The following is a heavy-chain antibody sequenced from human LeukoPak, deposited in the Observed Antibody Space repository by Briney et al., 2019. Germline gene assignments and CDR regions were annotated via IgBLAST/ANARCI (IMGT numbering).Heavy chain of an antibody. D-gene: IGHD6-19*01. V-gene: IGHV1-18*01. CDR3: ARALAVTGRGPRDFDF. CDR2: ISAYNGRT. Sequence: ASVRVSCKASNYSYTDYGINWVRQAPGQGLEWVGWISAYNGRTYYAQKFQGRVTMTTDTSTTTAYMELRGLRSDDTAVYYCARALAVTGRGPRDFDFWGQGTLVTVSS. CDR1: NYSYTDYG. J-gene: IGHJ4*02.